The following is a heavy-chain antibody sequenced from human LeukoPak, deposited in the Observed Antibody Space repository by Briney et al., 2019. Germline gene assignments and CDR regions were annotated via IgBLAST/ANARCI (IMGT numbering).Heavy chain of an antibody. CDR3: ARDGFRYCSSTSCYNPNYYYYMDV. D-gene: IGHD2-2*02. Sequence: PGGSLRLSCAASGFTFDDYAMHWVRQAPGKGLEWVSGISWNSGSIGYADSVKGRFTISRDNAKNSLYLQMNSLRAEDTAVYYCARDGFRYCSSTSCYNPNYYYYMDVWGKGTTVTVSS. CDR2: ISWNSGSI. CDR1: GFTFDDYA. J-gene: IGHJ6*03. V-gene: IGHV3-9*01.